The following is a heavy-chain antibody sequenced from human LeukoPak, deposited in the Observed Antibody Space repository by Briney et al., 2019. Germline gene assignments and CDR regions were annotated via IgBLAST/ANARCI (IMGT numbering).Heavy chain of an antibody. Sequence: GGSLRLSCEASGFTFNNHNMNWVRQAPGKGLEWVSSINSRSNYIYYADSVKGRFTISRDNAKNSLYLQMNSLRAEDTAVYYCARAEWEPDYWGQGTLVTVSS. V-gene: IGHV3-21*01. CDR3: ARAEWEPDY. J-gene: IGHJ4*02. CDR1: GFTFNNHN. CDR2: INSRSNYI. D-gene: IGHD1-26*01.